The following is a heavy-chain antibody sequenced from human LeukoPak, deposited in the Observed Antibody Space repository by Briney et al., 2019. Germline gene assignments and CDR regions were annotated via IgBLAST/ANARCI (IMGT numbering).Heavy chain of an antibody. CDR2: ISGSGGST. CDR1: GFTFSSYA. V-gene: IGHV3-23*01. J-gene: IGHJ3*02. Sequence: PGGSLRLSCAASGFTFSSYAMSWVRQAPGKGLEWVSAISGSGGSTYYADSVKGRFTISRDNSKNTLYLQMNSLRAEDTAVYYCATRGGSYPTGGAFDIWGQGTMVTVSS. CDR3: ATRGGSYPTGGAFDI. D-gene: IGHD1-26*01.